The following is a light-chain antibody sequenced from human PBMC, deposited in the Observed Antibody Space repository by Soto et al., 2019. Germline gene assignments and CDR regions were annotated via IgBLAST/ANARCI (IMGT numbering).Light chain of an antibody. V-gene: IGKV1-8*01. CDR1: QGISSY. J-gene: IGKJ1*01. CDR3: QQYYSYPPT. Sequence: AIRMTQSPSSLSASTGDRVTITCRASQGISSYLAWYQQKPGKAPKLLIYAASTLQSGVPSMFSGSGSGTDFHLTISCLQSEDFATYYCQQYYSYPPTFGQGTKVEIK. CDR2: AAS.